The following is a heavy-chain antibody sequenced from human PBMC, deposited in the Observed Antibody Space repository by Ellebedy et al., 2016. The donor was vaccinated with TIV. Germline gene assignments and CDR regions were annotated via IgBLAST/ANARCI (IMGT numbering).Heavy chain of an antibody. Sequence: PGGSLRLSCAASGFTFSDHYMDWVRQAPGKGLEWVGRIRNKDKSYTTEYAASVTGRFTISRDDSKNSLFLQMNSLKTEDTGVYYCTRGPPDYWGQGTLVTVSS. CDR1: GFTFSDHY. CDR3: TRGPPDY. CDR2: IRNKDKSYTT. V-gene: IGHV3-72*01. J-gene: IGHJ4*02.